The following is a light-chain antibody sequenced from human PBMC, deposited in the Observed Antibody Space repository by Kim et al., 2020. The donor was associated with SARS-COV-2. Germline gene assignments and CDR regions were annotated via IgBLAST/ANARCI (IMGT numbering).Light chain of an antibody. V-gene: IGLV7-46*01. CDR2: DTN. Sequence: QAVVTQEPSLTVSPGGTVTLTCGSSTGDVTSDHYHYWLQQKPGQAPRTLIYDTNNKHSWAPARFSGYLLRGKAALTLSAAPPEDEADYYCFLSYSVARVFGGGTQLTVL. J-gene: IGLJ3*02. CDR1: TGDVTSDHY. CDR3: FLSYSVARV.